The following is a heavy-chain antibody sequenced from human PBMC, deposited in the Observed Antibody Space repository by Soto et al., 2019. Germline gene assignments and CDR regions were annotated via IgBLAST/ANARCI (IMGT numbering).Heavy chain of an antibody. CDR1: GATFSSYA. J-gene: IGHJ4*02. D-gene: IGHD2-15*01. Sequence: ASVKVSCKTSGATFSSYAITWVRQAPGQGLEWMGGIVPTVDTSTYAQKFQGRVTITADESTSTAYMELSSLRSEDTAVYYCARESRYCSGGSCYFLPGIDYWGQGTLVTVS. CDR2: IVPTVDTS. V-gene: IGHV1-69*13. CDR3: ARESRYCSGGSCYFLPGIDY.